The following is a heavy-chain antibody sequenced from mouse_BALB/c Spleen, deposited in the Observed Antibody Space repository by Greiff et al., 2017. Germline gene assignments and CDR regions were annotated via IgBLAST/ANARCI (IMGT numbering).Heavy chain of an antibody. J-gene: IGHJ2*01. CDR1: GYSITSGYY. Sequence: EVKLMESGPGLVKPSQSLSLTCSVTGYSITSGYYWNWIRQFPGNKLEWMGYISYDGSNNYNPSLKNRISITRDTSKNQFFLKLNSVTTEDTATYYCARGGGYDVPYFDYWGQGTTLTVSS. D-gene: IGHD2-2*01. CDR2: ISYDGSN. V-gene: IGHV3-6*02. CDR3: ARGGGYDVPYFDY.